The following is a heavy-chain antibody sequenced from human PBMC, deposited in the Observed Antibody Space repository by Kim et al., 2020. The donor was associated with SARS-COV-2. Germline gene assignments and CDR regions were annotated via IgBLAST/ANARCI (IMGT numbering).Heavy chain of an antibody. V-gene: IGHV3-48*03. J-gene: IGHJ4*02. CDR3: ASKPVGLTTVTPFDY. Sequence: GGSLRLSCAASGFTFSSYEMNWVRQAPGKGLEWVSYISSSGSTIYYADSVKGRFTISRDNAKNSLYLQMNSLRAEDTAVYYCASKPVGLTTVTPFDYWGQGTLVTVSS. CDR1: GFTFSSYE. CDR2: ISSSGSTI. D-gene: IGHD4-17*01.